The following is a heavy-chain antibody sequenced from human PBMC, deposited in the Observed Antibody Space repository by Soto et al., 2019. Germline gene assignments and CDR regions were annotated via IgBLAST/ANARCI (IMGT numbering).Heavy chain of an antibody. CDR2: INHSGST. V-gene: IGHV4-34*01. D-gene: IGHD2-2*01. Sequence: SLTGAVYGGSCSGYYWSWIRQPPGKGLEWIGEINHSGSTNYNPSLKSRVTISVDTSKNQFSLKLSSVTAADTAVYYCARDSREYCSSTSCYGRYYYYYYMDVWGKGTTVTVSS. J-gene: IGHJ6*03. CDR1: GGSCSGYY. CDR3: ARDSREYCSSTSCYGRYYYYYYMDV.